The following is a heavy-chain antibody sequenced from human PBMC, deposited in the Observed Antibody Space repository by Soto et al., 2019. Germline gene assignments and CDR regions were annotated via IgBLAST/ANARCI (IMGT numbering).Heavy chain of an antibody. Sequence: QVTVKESGPVLVKPTETLTLTCTVSGFSLSNAGLGVSWIRQPPGKALEWLAHIFSNDETSYSTSLKTRLTIPKDTSNSQVVLTTTNTDPVDTATYYCASTYSTSWYWFDPWGQGTLVTVSS. CDR2: IFSNDET. CDR3: ASTYSTSWYWFDP. CDR1: GFSLSNAGLG. V-gene: IGHV2-26*04. D-gene: IGHD6-13*01. J-gene: IGHJ5*02.